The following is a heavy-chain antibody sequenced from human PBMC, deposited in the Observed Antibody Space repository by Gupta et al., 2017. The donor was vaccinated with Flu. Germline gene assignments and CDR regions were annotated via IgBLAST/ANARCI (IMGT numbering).Heavy chain of an antibody. CDR2: IRYSGSA. CDR3: ARDNTGWYGTQDYYYMDV. CDR1: GGSISDYY. J-gene: IGHJ6*03. V-gene: IGHV4-59*08. Sequence: QVQLQGSGPGLVKSSETLSLTCTVSGGSISDYYWSWIRQPPGKGLEWIGYIRYSGSANYNPSLKSRVTMSVDTSKNLFSLNLSSVTAADTAVYYCARDNTGWYGTQDYYYMDVWAKGTTVTVSS. D-gene: IGHD6-19*01.